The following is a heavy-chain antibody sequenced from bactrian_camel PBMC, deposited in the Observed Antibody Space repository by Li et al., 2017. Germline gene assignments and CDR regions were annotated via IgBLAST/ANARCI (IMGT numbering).Heavy chain of an antibody. J-gene: IGHJ6*01. CDR2: IIPDGTLT. D-gene: IGHD7*01. Sequence: HVQLVESGGGLVQPGGSLRLSCAASGFAFSSYDMSWVRQAPGKGLEWVSSIIPDGTLTYYNDQVQGRFTISRDNSKAIVWLQMNSLKPEDTAMYYCVADCEFRYDHFDFDVGFRGQGTQVTVS. CDR1: GFAFSSYD. V-gene: IGHV3S5*01. CDR3: VADCEFRYDHFDFDVGF.